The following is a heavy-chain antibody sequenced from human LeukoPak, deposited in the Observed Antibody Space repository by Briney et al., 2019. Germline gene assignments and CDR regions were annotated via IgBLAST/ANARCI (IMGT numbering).Heavy chain of an antibody. Sequence: ASVTVSFTVSGYTLTELSMHWVRQAPGKGLEWMGGFDPEDGETIYAQKFQGRVTMTEDTSTDTAYMELSSLRSEDTAVYYCATPRLRSSDYVWGSYRLTFDYWGQETLVTVSS. J-gene: IGHJ4*02. D-gene: IGHD3-16*02. CDR1: GYTLTELS. V-gene: IGHV1-24*01. CDR2: FDPEDGET. CDR3: ATPRLRSSDYVWGSYRLTFDY.